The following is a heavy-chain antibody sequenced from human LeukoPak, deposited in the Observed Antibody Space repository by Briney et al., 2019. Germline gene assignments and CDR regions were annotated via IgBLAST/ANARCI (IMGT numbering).Heavy chain of an antibody. Sequence: SETLSLTCTVSGGSISSYYWSWIRQSPEKGLEWIGYIYYSGSTNYNPSLRSRVTISLDASKNQFSLHLSSVTAADTAMYYCARGAWGFDPWGQGTLVTVSS. D-gene: IGHD1-26*01. CDR3: ARGAWGFDP. J-gene: IGHJ5*02. CDR1: GGSISSYY. CDR2: IYYSGST. V-gene: IGHV4-59*01.